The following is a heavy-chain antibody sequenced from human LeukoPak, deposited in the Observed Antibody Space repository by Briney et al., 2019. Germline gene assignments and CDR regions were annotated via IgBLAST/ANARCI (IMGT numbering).Heavy chain of an antibody. Sequence: GGSLRLSCAASGFTVSSNYTSWVRQAPGKGLEWVSVIYSGGSTYYADSVKGRFTISRDNSKNTLYPQMNSLRAEDTAVYYCARHRYYDILAPFDPWGQGTLVTVSS. CDR2: IYSGGST. V-gene: IGHV3-53*01. D-gene: IGHD3-9*01. CDR1: GFTVSSNY. CDR3: ARHRYYDILAPFDP. J-gene: IGHJ5*02.